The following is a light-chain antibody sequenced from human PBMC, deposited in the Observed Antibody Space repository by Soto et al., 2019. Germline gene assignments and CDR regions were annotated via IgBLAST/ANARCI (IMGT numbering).Light chain of an antibody. CDR3: IQATRWPWT. CDR1: QPLVHSDGNTY. CDR2: KVS. Sequence: DVVMTQSPLSLPVTLGQPASISCRSGQPLVHSDGNTYLNWFHQRPGQSPRRLIYKVSDRDSGVPDRFRGSGSGTEFTLKISRVEAEDVGIYYCIQATRWPWTSGQGTQVEIK. V-gene: IGKV2-30*02. J-gene: IGKJ1*01.